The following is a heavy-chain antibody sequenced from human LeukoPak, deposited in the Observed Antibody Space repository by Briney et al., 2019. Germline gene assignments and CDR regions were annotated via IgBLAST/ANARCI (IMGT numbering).Heavy chain of an antibody. CDR1: GYSFTSYW. Sequence: GESLKISCKGSGYSFTSYWIAWVRQMPEKGLEWMGIIYPGDSDTRYSPSFQGQVTISADKSISTAYLQWSSLKASDTAMFYCASSLYCSGGSCLADAAFDIWGQGTMVTVSS. J-gene: IGHJ3*02. D-gene: IGHD2-15*01. V-gene: IGHV5-51*01. CDR2: IYPGDSDT. CDR3: ASSLYCSGGSCLADAAFDI.